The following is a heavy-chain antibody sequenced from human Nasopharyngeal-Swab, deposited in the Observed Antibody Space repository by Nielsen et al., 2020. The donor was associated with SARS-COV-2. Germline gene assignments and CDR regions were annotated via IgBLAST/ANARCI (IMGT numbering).Heavy chain of an antibody. Sequence: GESLKISCAASGFTFSSYWMHWVRQAPGKGLEWVAVISYDGSNKYYADSVKGRFTISRDNSKNTLYLQMNSLRAEDTAVYYCARGRVVRGVIHYWGQGTLVTVSS. V-gene: IGHV3-30-3*01. CDR1: GFTFSSYW. D-gene: IGHD3-10*01. CDR3: ARGRVVRGVIHY. J-gene: IGHJ4*02. CDR2: ISYDGSNK.